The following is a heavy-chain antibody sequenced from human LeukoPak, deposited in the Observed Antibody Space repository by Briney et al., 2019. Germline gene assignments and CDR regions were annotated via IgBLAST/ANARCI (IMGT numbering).Heavy chain of an antibody. Sequence: SETLSLTCTVSGGSISSYYWSWIRQPPGKGLEWIGYIYYSGSTNYNPSLKSRVTISVDTSKNQFSLKLSSVTAADTAVYYCAREVAAAGYYFDYWGQGTLVTVSS. D-gene: IGHD6-13*01. V-gene: IGHV4-59*12. J-gene: IGHJ4*02. CDR1: GGSISSYY. CDR3: AREVAAAGYYFDY. CDR2: IYYSGST.